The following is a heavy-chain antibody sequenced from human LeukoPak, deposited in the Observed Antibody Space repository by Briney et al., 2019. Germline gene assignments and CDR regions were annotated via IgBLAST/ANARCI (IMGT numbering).Heavy chain of an antibody. D-gene: IGHD1-7*01. CDR2: INHSGST. Sequence: ASETLSLTCAVYGGSFSGYYWSWIRQPPGKGLEWIGEINHSGSTNYNPSLKSRVTISVDTSKNQFSLKLSSVTAADTAVYYCAGELITKNYFGPWGQGTLVTVSS. CDR1: GGSFSGYY. J-gene: IGHJ5*02. V-gene: IGHV4-34*01. CDR3: AGELITKNYFGP.